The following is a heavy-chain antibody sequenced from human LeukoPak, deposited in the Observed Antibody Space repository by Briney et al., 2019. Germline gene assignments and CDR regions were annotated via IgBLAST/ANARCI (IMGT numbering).Heavy chain of an antibody. D-gene: IGHD6-19*01. V-gene: IGHV5-51*01. Sequence: GESLKISCKGSGYSFTSYWIGWVRQMPGKGLEWMGIIYPGDSDTRYSPSFQGQVTISADRSITTAYLQWRSLKASDTAMYYCARRGAVAGTNFDYWGQGTLVTVSS. CDR3: ARRGAVAGTNFDY. J-gene: IGHJ4*02. CDR2: IYPGDSDT. CDR1: GYSFTSYW.